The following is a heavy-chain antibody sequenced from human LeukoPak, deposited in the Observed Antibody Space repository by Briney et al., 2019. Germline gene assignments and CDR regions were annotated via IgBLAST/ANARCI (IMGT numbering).Heavy chain of an antibody. V-gene: IGHV3-7*01. CDR1: GFTFSSYW. J-gene: IGHJ3*02. Sequence: GGSLRLSCAASGFTFSSYWMTWVRQAPGKGLKWVANIKQDGDEKYYVDSVKGRSTISRDNAKNSLYLQMNSLRAEDTAVYYCAREGRSYAFDIWGQGTMVTVSS. CDR3: AREGRSYAFDI. CDR2: IKQDGDEK.